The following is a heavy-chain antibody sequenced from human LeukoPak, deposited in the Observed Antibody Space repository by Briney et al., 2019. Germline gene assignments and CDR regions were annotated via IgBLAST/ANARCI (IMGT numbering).Heavy chain of an antibody. CDR1: GYTFTSYD. D-gene: IGHD3-9*01. CDR2: IVPIIGTT. Sequence: GASVKVSCKASGYTFTSYDISWVRQATGQGLEWMGGIVPIIGTTNYEQQFQGRVTMTTDESTSTAFMELSSLRSEDTAVYYCATDDWSSTLGFHSWGQGTLLTVSS. CDR3: ATDDWSSTLGFHS. V-gene: IGHV1-69*05. J-gene: IGHJ5*01.